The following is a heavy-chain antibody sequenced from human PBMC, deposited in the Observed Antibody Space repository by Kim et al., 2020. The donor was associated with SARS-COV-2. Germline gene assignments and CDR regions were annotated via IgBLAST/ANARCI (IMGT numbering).Heavy chain of an antibody. CDR2: K. V-gene: IGHV2-70*04. Sequence: KFYSTSLKTRLTIFKDTSKNQVVLTMTNMDPVDTATYYCARMKSSGWIDYWGQGTLVTVSS. D-gene: IGHD6-19*01. CDR3: ARMKSSGWIDY. J-gene: IGHJ4*02.